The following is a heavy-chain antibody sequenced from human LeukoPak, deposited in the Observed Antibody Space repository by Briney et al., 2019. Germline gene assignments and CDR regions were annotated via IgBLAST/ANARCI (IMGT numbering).Heavy chain of an antibody. CDR1: GFTFSSYA. CDR2: ISYDGSNK. V-gene: IGHV3-30*14. Sequence: PGRSLRLSCAASGFTFSSYAMHWVRQAPGKGLEWVAVISYDGSNKYYADSVKGRFTISRDNSKNTLYLQMNSLRAEDTAVYYCARVGSGWYSDYWGQGTLVTVSS. D-gene: IGHD6-19*01. J-gene: IGHJ4*02. CDR3: ARVGSGWYSDY.